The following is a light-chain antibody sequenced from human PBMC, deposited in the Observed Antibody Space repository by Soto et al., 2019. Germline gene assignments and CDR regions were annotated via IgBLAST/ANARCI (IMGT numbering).Light chain of an antibody. Sequence: IEMTLSPSTLSASMRDRLTITCRASQSIGRFLAWYQHQPGKDPKILIYDDSTLESGVPSRFSGTGSGTEFTLSITSLQPEDFGTYYCKQCYMGWKFGKGNKVDIK. J-gene: IGKJ1*01. CDR2: DDS. CDR3: KQCYMGWK. V-gene: IGKV1-5*01. CDR1: QSIGRF.